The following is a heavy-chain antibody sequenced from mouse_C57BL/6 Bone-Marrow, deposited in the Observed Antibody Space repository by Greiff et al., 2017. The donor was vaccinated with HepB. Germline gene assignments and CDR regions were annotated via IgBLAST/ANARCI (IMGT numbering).Heavy chain of an antibody. CDR2: IHPNSGST. CDR3: ARTLGRGYYAMDY. V-gene: IGHV1-64*01. J-gene: IGHJ4*01. D-gene: IGHD4-1*01. Sequence: QVQLQQSGAELVKPGASVKLSCKASGYTFTSYWMHWVKQRPGQGLEWIGMIHPNSGSTNYNEKFKSKATLTVDKSSSTAYMQLSSLTSEDSAVYYCARTLGRGYYAMDYWGQGTSVTVSS. CDR1: GYTFTSYW.